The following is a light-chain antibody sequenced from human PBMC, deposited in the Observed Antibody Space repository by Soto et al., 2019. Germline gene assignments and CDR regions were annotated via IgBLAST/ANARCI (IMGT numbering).Light chain of an antibody. J-gene: IGKJ4*02. CDR1: QSISSL. CDR3: QHYNSYSP. V-gene: IGKV1-5*03. Sequence: DIQMTQSPSTLSASVGDRVTITCRASQSISSLLAWYQQKPGKAPKLLIYKASTLESGVPSRFSGSGSGTEFTLTIPSLQPDDFATYYCQHYNSYSPFGGGTKVEIK. CDR2: KAS.